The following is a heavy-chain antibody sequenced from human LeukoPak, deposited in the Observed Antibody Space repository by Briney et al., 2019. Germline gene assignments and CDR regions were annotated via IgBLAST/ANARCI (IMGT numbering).Heavy chain of an antibody. J-gene: IGHJ4*02. CDR1: GFTFSDYY. Sequence: KPGGSLRLSCAASGFTFSDYYMSWIRQAPGKGLEWVSSISSSSSYIYYADSVKGRFTISRDNAKNSLYLQMNSLRAEDTAVYYCASPSAGYSSSWYYWGQGTLVTVSS. V-gene: IGHV3-11*06. D-gene: IGHD6-13*01. CDR3: ASPSAGYSSSWYY. CDR2: ISSSSSYI.